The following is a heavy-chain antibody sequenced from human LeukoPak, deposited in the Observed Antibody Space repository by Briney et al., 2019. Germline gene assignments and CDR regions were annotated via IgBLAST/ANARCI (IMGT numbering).Heavy chain of an antibody. CDR2: ISSSSSYI. CDR1: GFTFSSYS. CDR3: ARESSTSYYDYVWGSYRLYFDY. Sequence: PGGSLRLSCAASGFTFSSYSMNWVRQAPGKGLEWVSSISSSSSYIYYADSVKGRFTISRDNAKNSLYLQMNSLRAEDTAVYYCARESSTSYYDYVWGSYRLYFDYWGQGTLVTVSS. J-gene: IGHJ4*02. D-gene: IGHD3-16*02. V-gene: IGHV3-21*01.